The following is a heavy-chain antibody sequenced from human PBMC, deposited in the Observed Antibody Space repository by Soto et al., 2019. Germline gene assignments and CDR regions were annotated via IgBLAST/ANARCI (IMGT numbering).Heavy chain of an antibody. CDR1: GFTFSSYA. Sequence: QVQLVESGGGVVQPGRSLRLSCAASGFTFSSYAMHWVRQAPGKGLEWVAVISYDGSNKYYADSVKGRFTISRDNSKNTLYLQMNSLRAEDTAVYYCAREATVTTRGSFDYWGQGTLVTVSS. V-gene: IGHV3-30-3*01. J-gene: IGHJ4*02. CDR2: ISYDGSNK. CDR3: AREATVTTRGSFDY. D-gene: IGHD4-17*01.